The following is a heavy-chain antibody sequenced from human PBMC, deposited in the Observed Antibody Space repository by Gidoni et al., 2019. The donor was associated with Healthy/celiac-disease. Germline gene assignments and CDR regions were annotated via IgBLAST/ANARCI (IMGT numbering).Heavy chain of an antibody. V-gene: IGHV3-23*01. D-gene: IGHD6-19*01. J-gene: IGHJ4*02. CDR3: AKLSSDGWYYFDY. CDR1: GVTCSSSA. CDR2: IRVSGGST. Sequence: EGQRLESGGGVVKPGGSLRLSGAASGVTCSSSAMSWVRQAPGKGLVCVSAIRVSGGSTYYADSVKGRFTISRDNSKNTLYLQMNSLRAEDTAVYYCAKLSSDGWYYFDYWGQGTLVTVSS.